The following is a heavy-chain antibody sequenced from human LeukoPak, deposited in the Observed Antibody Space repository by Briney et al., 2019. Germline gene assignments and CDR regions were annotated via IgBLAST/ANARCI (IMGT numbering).Heavy chain of an antibody. CDR1: GGSISSSSSY. CDR3: ARSPGEGYYYYYYMDV. J-gene: IGHJ6*03. D-gene: IGHD7-27*01. Sequence: SETLSLTCTVSGGSISSSSSYWGWIRQPPGKGLEWIGSIYYSGSTYYNPSLKSRVTVSVDTSKNQFSLKLSSVTAADTAVYYCARSPGEGYYYYYYMDVWGKGTTVTVSS. CDR2: IYYSGST. V-gene: IGHV4-39*07.